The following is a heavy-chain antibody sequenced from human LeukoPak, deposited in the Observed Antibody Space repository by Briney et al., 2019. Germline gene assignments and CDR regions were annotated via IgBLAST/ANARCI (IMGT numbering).Heavy chain of an antibody. CDR1: GGSFSGYY. D-gene: IGHD1/OR15-1a*01. Sequence: PSETLSLTCAVYGGSFSGYYWSWIRQPPGKGLEWIGEINHSGSTNYNPSLKSRLTISLDTSKNQFSLKLTSVTAADTAVYYCATAAQNWNNAPYFGFWGQETLVTVSS. CDR3: ATAAQNWNNAPYFGF. CDR2: INHSGST. V-gene: IGHV4-34*09. J-gene: IGHJ4*02.